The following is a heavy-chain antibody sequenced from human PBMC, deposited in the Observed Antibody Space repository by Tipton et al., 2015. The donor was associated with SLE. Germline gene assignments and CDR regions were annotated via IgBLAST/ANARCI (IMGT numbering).Heavy chain of an antibody. Sequence: QLVQSGAEVKKPGASVKVSCKASGYTFTSYYMHWVRQAPGQGLEWMGVINPSAGSTSYAQKFQGRVIMTSDTSTRTAYMELSSLRSEDPAVYYCARDGSSSCYFDYWGQGTLVTVSS. J-gene: IGHJ4*02. CDR2: INPSAGST. D-gene: IGHD6-13*01. CDR1: GYTFTSYY. CDR3: ARDGSSSCYFDY. V-gene: IGHV1-46*01.